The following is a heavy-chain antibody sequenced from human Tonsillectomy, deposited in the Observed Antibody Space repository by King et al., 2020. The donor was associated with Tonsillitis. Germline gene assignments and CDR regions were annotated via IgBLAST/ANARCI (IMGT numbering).Heavy chain of an antibody. CDR3: ARGNFGYSYGY. CDR2: VCNSGST. Sequence: VQLQESGPGLVKPSETLSLTCTVSGGSISSYYWSWIRQPPGRGLDWMVYVCNSGSTDYTPSLKSRVTISVDTSKNQFSLKLSSVTAADTAVYYCARGNFGYSYGYWGQGTLVTVSS. CDR1: GGSISSYY. J-gene: IGHJ4*02. V-gene: IGHV4-59*01. D-gene: IGHD5-18*01.